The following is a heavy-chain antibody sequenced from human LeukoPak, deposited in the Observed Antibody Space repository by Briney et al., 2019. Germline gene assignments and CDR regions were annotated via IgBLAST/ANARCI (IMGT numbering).Heavy chain of an antibody. V-gene: IGHV1-2*02. CDR3: ARDRDYGDYYYYYMDV. D-gene: IGHD4-17*01. CDR2: INPNSGGT. J-gene: IGHJ6*03. Sequence: ASVKVSCKASGYTFTGYYMHWVRQASGQGLEWMGWINPNSGGTNYAQKFQGRVTMTRDTSISTAYMELSRLRSDDTAVYYCARDRDYGDYYYYYMDVWGQGTTVTVSS. CDR1: GYTFTGYY.